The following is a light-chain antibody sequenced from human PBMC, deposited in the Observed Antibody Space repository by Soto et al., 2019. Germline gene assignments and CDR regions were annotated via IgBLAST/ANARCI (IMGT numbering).Light chain of an antibody. CDR1: SSDVGAYNY. Sequence: QSALTQPPSASGSPGQSVTISCTGTSSDVGAYNYVSWYQQHPGKAPKLIISEVTKRPSGVPDRFSGSKSGNTASLTVSGLQAEDEADYYCNSYAGSNNPVVFGGGTQLTVL. J-gene: IGLJ2*01. CDR3: NSYAGSNNPVV. V-gene: IGLV2-8*01. CDR2: EVT.